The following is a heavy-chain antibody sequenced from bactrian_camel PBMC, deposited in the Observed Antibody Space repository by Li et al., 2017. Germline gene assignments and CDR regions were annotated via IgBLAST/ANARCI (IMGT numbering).Heavy chain of an antibody. D-gene: IGHD7*01. J-gene: IGHJ4*01. CDR3: ATRDNWYCRRVPHHKFEY. CDR1: GYSSIVNC. Sequence: VQLVESGGSSVDAGGSLRLSCAASGYSSIVNCMGWYRQGIGGEREGVAISYTGGGGTYSTNSVKGRFTISQDNAKNTVYLQMNNLQPEDTAMYYCATRDNWYCRRVPHHKFEYWGQGTQVTVS. CDR2: SYTGGGGT. V-gene: IGHV3S54*01.